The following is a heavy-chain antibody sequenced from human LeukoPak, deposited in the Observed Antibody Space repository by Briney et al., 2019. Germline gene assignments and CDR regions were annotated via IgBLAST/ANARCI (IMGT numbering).Heavy chain of an antibody. CDR1: GGSISSSSYY. V-gene: IGHV4-39*01. Sequence: PSETLSLTCTASGGSISSSSYYWGWIRQPPGKGLEWIGSIYYSGSTYYNPSLKSRVTISVDTSKNQFSLKLSSVTAADTAVYYCARPREGAFDIWGQGTMVTVSS. CDR2: IYYSGST. D-gene: IGHD1-26*01. CDR3: ARPREGAFDI. J-gene: IGHJ3*02.